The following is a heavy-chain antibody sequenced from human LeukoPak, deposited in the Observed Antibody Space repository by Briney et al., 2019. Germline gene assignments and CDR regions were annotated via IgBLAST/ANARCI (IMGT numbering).Heavy chain of an antibody. CDR1: GFTFTSYV. V-gene: IGHV3-23*01. J-gene: IGHJ4*02. CDR3: AKARSSAWYDLEY. D-gene: IGHD6-13*01. CDR2: ISASGGST. Sequence: GGSLRLSCAASGFTFTSYVMTWVRQAPGKGLEWVSGISASGGSTFYADSVKGRFTISRDNSKDTLFLQVNSLRAEDTAIYYCAKARSSAWYDLEYWGQGTLVTVSS.